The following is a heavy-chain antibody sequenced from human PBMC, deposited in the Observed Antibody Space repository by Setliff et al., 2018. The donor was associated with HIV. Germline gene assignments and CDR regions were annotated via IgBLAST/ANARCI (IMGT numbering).Heavy chain of an antibody. CDR1: GGTFSSYA. CDR2: IIPILGIA. J-gene: IGHJ3*02. Sequence: VASVKVSCKASGGTFSSYAISWVRQAPGQGLEWMGGIIPILGIANYAQKFQGRVTITADKSTSTAYMELSSLRSEDTAGYYCARDYFDSSAYHYGFGAFDIWGQGTMVTV. CDR3: ARDYFDSSAYHYGFGAFDI. D-gene: IGHD3-22*01. V-gene: IGHV1-69*10.